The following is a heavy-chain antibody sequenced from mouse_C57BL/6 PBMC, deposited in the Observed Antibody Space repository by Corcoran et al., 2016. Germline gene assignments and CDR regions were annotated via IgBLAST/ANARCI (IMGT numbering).Heavy chain of an antibody. J-gene: IGHJ1*03. CDR1: GYTFTTYG. D-gene: IGHD1-1*01. CDR2: INTYSGVP. Sequence: QIQLVQSGPELKKPGETVKISCKASGYTFTTYGMSWVKQAPGKGLKWMGWINTYSGVPTYADDFKGRFAFSLETSASTAYLQINNLKNEDTATYFCARGNYYGSRSDWYFDVWGTGTTVTVS. CDR3: ARGNYYGSRSDWYFDV. V-gene: IGHV9-3*01.